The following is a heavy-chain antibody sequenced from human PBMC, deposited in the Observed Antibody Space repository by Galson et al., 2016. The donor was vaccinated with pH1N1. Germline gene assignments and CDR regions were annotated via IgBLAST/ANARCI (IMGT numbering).Heavy chain of an antibody. CDR1: GGSLNGFY. V-gene: IGHV4-34*01. CDR3: ARPLFSSSGLAGNI. D-gene: IGHD6-25*01. Sequence: ETLSLTCAVYGGSLNGFYWSWIRQPPGKGLEWIGEINHRGRTNYNPSLKSRVTMSLDTSRNQFSMKLNSVTAADTAVYYCARPLFSSSGLAGNIWGRGIPVAVSS. CDR2: INHRGRT. J-gene: IGHJ4*02.